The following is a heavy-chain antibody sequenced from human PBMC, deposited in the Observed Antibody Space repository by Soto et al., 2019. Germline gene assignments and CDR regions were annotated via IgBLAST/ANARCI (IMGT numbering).Heavy chain of an antibody. CDR1: GYTFTSYG. Sequence: SVKVSCKASGYTFTSYGISWVRQAPGQGLEWMGWISAYNGNTNYAQKLQGRVTMTTDTSTSTAYMELRSLRSDDTAVYYCARGGYSSSWSRWDYYGMDVWGQGTTVTVSS. J-gene: IGHJ6*02. CDR3: ARGGYSSSWSRWDYYGMDV. CDR2: ISAYNGNT. D-gene: IGHD6-13*01. V-gene: IGHV1-18*04.